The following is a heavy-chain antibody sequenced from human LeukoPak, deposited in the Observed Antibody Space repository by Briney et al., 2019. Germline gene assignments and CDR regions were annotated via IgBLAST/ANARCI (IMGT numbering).Heavy chain of an antibody. Sequence: SQTLSLTCTVSGGSTSSGSYYWSWIRQPAGKGLEWIGRIYTSGSTNYNPSLKSRVTISVDTSKNQFSLKLSSVTAADTAVYYCARGFPSGSYYDGFYDAFDIWGQGTMVTVSS. CDR1: GGSTSSGSYY. CDR3: ARGFPSGSYYDGFYDAFDI. CDR2: IYTSGST. V-gene: IGHV4-61*02. J-gene: IGHJ3*02. D-gene: IGHD1-26*01.